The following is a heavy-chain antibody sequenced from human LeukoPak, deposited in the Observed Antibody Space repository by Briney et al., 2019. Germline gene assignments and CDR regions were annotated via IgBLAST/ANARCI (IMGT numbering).Heavy chain of an antibody. D-gene: IGHD5-18*01. J-gene: IGHJ4*02. Sequence: PGGSLRLSCAASGFPFSSYAMHWVRQAPGKGLEWVAVISYDGSNKYYADSVKGRFTISRDNSKNTLYLQMNSLRAEDTAVYYCARGSSYSYGYGWSFNFDYWGQGTLVTVSS. V-gene: IGHV3-30*04. CDR1: GFPFSSYA. CDR3: ARGSSYSYGYGWSFNFDY. CDR2: ISYDGSNK.